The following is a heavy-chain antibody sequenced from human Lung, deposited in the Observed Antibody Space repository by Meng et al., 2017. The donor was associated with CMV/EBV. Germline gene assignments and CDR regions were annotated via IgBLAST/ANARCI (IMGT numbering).Heavy chain of an antibody. J-gene: IGHJ6*02. Sequence: ASVXVSXKASGYTFNGYNMHWVRQAPGQGLEWMGWINPNSGGTNYAQRFQGRVTLTIDTPISTAYMELSRLKSDDTAVYFGARLVHTILGTGYYYGMDVWGQGXTVTVSS. V-gene: IGHV1-2*02. CDR1: GYTFNGYN. D-gene: IGHD3/OR15-3a*01. CDR3: ARLVHTILGTGYYYGMDV. CDR2: INPNSGGT.